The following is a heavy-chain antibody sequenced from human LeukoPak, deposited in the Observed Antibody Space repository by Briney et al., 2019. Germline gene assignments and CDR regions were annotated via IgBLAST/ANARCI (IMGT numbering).Heavy chain of an antibody. V-gene: IGHV4-59*01. CDR2: IYYSGST. Sequence: SETLSLTCTVSGGSISSYYWSWIRQPPGKGLEWIGYIYYSGSTNYNPSLKSRVTISVDTSENQFSLKLSSVTAADTAVYYCARSVTMVRGVPYYFDYWGQGTLVTVSS. CDR1: GGSISSYY. CDR3: ARSVTMVRGVPYYFDY. D-gene: IGHD3-10*01. J-gene: IGHJ4*02.